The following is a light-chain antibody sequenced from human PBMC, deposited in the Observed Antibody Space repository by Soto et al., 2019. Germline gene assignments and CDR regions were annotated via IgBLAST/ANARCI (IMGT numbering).Light chain of an antibody. CDR2: EAS. J-gene: IGKJ2*01. CDR1: QSIDNW. V-gene: IGKV1-5*03. CDR3: QQYNTYSYT. Sequence: DIQMTQSPSTLSASVGDRVTITCRASQSIDNWLAWYQQKPGKAPKLLIHEASSLESGVPSRFSGSGYGTEFTLTISRLQPDDFSSYYCQQYNTYSYTFGQGTKLEIK.